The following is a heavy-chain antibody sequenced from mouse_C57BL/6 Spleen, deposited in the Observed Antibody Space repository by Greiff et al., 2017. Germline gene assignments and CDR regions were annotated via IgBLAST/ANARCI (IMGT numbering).Heavy chain of an antibody. J-gene: IGHJ2*01. CDR3: ARGGSWSFDY. Sequence: VQLQQSGPGMVKPSQSLSLTCTVTGYSITSGYDWHWIRHFPGNKLEWMGYISYSGSTNYNPSLKSRISITHDTSKNHFFLKLNSVTTEDTATYYCARGGSWSFDYWGQGTTLTVSS. V-gene: IGHV3-1*01. CDR2: ISYSGST. CDR1: GYSITSGYD. D-gene: IGHD1-1*02.